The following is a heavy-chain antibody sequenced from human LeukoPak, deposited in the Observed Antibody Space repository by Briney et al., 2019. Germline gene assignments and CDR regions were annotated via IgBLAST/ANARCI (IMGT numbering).Heavy chain of an antibody. CDR2: ISSSSSYI. J-gene: IGHJ4*02. Sequence: GGSLRLSCAASGFTFSSYSMNWVRQAPGKGLEWVSSISSSSSYIYCADSVKGRFTISRDNAKNSLYLQMNSLRAEDTAVYYCARDSSGRDGYNYDFDYWGQGTLVTVSS. V-gene: IGHV3-21*01. D-gene: IGHD5-24*01. CDR1: GFTFSSYS. CDR3: ARDSSGRDGYNYDFDY.